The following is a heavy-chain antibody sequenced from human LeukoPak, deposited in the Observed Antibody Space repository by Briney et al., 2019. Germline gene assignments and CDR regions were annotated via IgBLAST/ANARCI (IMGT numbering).Heavy chain of an antibody. J-gene: IGHJ4*02. V-gene: IGHV3-7*01. D-gene: IGHD1-26*01. CDR1: GFTFSNYW. CDR3: ARDSVGASVY. CDR2: IKQDGSEK. Sequence: XGSLRLSCAASGFTFSNYWMSWIRQAPGKGLEWVANIKQDGSEKYYVDSVKGRFTVSRDNAQNSLYLQMNSLRAEDTAVYYCARDSVGASVYWGQGTLVTVSS.